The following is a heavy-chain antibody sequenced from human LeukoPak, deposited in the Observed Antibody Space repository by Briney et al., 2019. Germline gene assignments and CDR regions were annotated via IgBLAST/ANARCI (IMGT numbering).Heavy chain of an antibody. CDR2: ISPYHGHT. CDR1: GYTFTNYG. D-gene: IGHD6-19*01. Sequence: ASVKVSCKASGYTFTNYGITRVRQAPGQGLEWMGWISPYHGHTNYAQSLQDRVTMTTDTSTSTAYMELRSLRSDDTAVYYCARAGGWAREDYKDDAFHIWGQGTMVTVSS. CDR3: ARAGGWAREDYKDDAFHI. J-gene: IGHJ3*02. V-gene: IGHV1-18*01.